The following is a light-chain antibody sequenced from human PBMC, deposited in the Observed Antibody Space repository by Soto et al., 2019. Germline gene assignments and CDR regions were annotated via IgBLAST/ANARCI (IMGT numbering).Light chain of an antibody. CDR3: QQRSNWPPT. J-gene: IGKJ4*01. Sequence: TQSPSSLSLSPGERATLSCRASQSVSSYLAWYQQKSGQAPGLLIFDASNRATGIPARFSGSGSGTDFTLTISSLEPEDFAVYYCQQRSNWPPTFGGGTKVEIK. V-gene: IGKV3-11*01. CDR2: DAS. CDR1: QSVSSY.